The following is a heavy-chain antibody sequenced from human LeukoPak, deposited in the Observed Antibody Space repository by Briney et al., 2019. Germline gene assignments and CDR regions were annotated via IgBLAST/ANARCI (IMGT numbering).Heavy chain of an antibody. Sequence: GGSLRLSCAASGFTFSSYSMNWVRQAPGKGLEWVSSISSSSSYIYYADSMKGRFTISRDNAKNSLYLQMNSLRAEDTAVYYCARRVVRGYFDYWGQGTLVTVSS. CDR3: ARRVVRGYFDY. D-gene: IGHD4-23*01. V-gene: IGHV3-21*01. J-gene: IGHJ4*02. CDR2: ISSSSSYI. CDR1: GFTFSSYS.